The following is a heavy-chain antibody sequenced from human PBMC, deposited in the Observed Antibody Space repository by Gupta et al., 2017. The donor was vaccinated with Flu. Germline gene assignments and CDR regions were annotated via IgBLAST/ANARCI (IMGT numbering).Heavy chain of an antibody. CDR3: ARALQGTIFYPY. V-gene: IGHV4-39*01. CDR2: ISYTGST. CDR1: SSSPY. J-gene: IGHJ4*02. D-gene: IGHD3-10*02. Sequence: SSSPYWGWIRQPPGKELEWIGTISYTGSTWYKPSLKSRVTISVDTSRNQFSLRLSSVTATDTAVYYCARALQGTIFYPYWGQGALVTVSS.